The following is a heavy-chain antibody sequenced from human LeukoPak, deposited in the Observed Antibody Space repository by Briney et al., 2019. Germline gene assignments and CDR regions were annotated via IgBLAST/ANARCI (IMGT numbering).Heavy chain of an antibody. D-gene: IGHD2-21*02. CDR2: INRDGSKN. CDR3: ARDSSPYCGDDCYFDAFDL. CDR1: EFTFGSYW. Sequence: PGRSLRLSCAASEFTFGSYWMTWVRQAPGKGLGWVANINRDGSKNHFVDSVKGRFTISRDNAKNFLYLQMNSLRAEDTAVYFCARDSSPYCGDDCYFDAFDLWGQGTMVTVSS. V-gene: IGHV3-7*03. J-gene: IGHJ3*01.